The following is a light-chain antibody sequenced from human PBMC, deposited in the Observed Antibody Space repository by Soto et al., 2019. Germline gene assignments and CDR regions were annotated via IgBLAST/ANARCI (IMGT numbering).Light chain of an antibody. CDR1: QSISVW. CDR2: KTS. Sequence: IHMTQSPSTLSASVGDRVTITCRASQSISVWLAWYQQKPGKAPNLLIYKTSSLETGVPSRFSGTGSGTEFTLTISSLQPYDFATYYCQHYTDYSWTFGQGTKVEIK. CDR3: QHYTDYSWT. J-gene: IGKJ1*01. V-gene: IGKV1-5*03.